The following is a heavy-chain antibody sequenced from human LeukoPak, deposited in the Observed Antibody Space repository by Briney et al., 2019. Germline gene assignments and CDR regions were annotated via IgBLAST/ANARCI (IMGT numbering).Heavy chain of an antibody. CDR3: ARGLPGGLDL. Sequence: GGSLRLSCAASGFTFSTYDMHWVSQATGEGLEWVSDIGSAGDTYYAGSVKGRLTISRENAKNSLYLQMNSLRAGDTAVYYCARGLPGGLDLWGRGTMVTVSA. CDR1: GFTFSTYD. CDR2: IGSAGDT. J-gene: IGHJ2*01. V-gene: IGHV3-13*01. D-gene: IGHD2-15*01.